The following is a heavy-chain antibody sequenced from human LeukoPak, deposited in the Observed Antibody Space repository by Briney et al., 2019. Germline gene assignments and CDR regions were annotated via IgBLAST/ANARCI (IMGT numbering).Heavy chain of an antibody. CDR2: ISSSGTTI. CDR3: ARVATTYGGNYYGMDV. D-gene: IGHD3-16*01. V-gene: IGHV3-11*04. Sequence: GGSLRLSCAASGFTFSDFYMSWIRQAPGKGLEWVSYISSSGTTIYYADSVKGRFTISRDNSKNTLYLQMNSLRAEDTAVYYCARVATTYGGNYYGMDVWGQGTTVTVSS. CDR1: GFTFSDFY. J-gene: IGHJ6*02.